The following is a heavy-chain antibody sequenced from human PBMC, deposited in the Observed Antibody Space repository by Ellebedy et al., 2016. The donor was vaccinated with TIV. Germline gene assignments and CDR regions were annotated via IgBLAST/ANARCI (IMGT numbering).Heavy chain of an antibody. J-gene: IGHJ4*02. Sequence: MPSDTLSLTCNVSGFSVGSGSYWGWIRQPPGKGPELIPTILRIAVTYHNPSLSSRVTISLDTSKSQFSLTLTSVTVADTAVYYCARGIYVRGRYFESWGQGTLVTVSS. CDR1: GFSVGSGSY. V-gene: IGHV4-38-2*02. CDR3: ARGIYVRGRYFES. D-gene: IGHD5/OR15-5a*01. CDR2: ILRIAVT.